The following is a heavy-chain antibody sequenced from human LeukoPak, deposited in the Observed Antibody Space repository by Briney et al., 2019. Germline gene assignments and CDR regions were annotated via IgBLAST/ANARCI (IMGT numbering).Heavy chain of an antibody. D-gene: IGHD1-26*01. J-gene: IGHJ4*02. Sequence: GGSLRLSCAASGFTFSSYSMNWVRQAPGKGLEWVSSISSSSSYIYYADSVKGRFTISRDNAKNSLHLQMNSLRADDTAVYYCARVFSGSEDYWGQGTLVTVSS. CDR3: ARVFSGSEDY. CDR2: ISSSSSYI. V-gene: IGHV3-21*01. CDR1: GFTFSSYS.